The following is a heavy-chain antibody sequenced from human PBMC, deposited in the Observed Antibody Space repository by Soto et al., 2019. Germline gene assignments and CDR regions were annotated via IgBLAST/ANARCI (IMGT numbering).Heavy chain of an antibody. CDR3: ARDRVYSSSGVDY. D-gene: IGHD6-13*01. CDR1: GFTFSSYA. Sequence: QVQLVESGGGVVQPGRSLRLSCAASGFTFSSYAMHWVRQAPGKGLEWVAVISYDGSNKYYADSVKGRFTISRDNSKNPLYLQMNSLRAEDTAVYYCARDRVYSSSGVDYWGQGTLVTVSS. J-gene: IGHJ4*02. CDR2: ISYDGSNK. V-gene: IGHV3-30-3*01.